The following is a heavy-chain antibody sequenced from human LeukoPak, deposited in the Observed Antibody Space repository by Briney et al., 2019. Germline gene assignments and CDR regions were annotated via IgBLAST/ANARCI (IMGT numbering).Heavy chain of an antibody. D-gene: IGHD3-22*01. V-gene: IGHV4-34*01. CDR2: INHSGST. CDR1: GGSFSGYY. J-gene: IGHJ5*02. Sequence: SETLSLTCAVYGGSFSGYYWSWIRQPPGKGLEWIGEINHSGSTNYNPSLKSRVAISVDTSKNQFSLKLSSVTAADTAVYYCARNHPPSGYYYGWFDPWGQGTLVTVSS. CDR3: ARNHPPSGYYYGWFDP.